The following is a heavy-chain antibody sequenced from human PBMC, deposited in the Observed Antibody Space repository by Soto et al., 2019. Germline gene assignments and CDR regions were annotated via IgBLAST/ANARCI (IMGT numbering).Heavy chain of an antibody. Sequence: ASVKVSCKASGGTFSSYTISWVRQAPGQGLEWMGRIIPILGIANYAQKFQGRVTITADKSTSTAYMELSSLRSEDTAVYYCARYPRVVPAAIDQKNWFDPWGQGTLVTVSS. CDR2: IIPILGIA. J-gene: IGHJ5*02. D-gene: IGHD2-2*01. V-gene: IGHV1-69*02. CDR3: ARYPRVVPAAIDQKNWFDP. CDR1: GGTFSSYT.